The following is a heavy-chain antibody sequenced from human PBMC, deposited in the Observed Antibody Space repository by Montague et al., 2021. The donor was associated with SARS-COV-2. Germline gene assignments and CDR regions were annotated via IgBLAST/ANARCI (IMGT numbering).Heavy chain of an antibody. Sequence: SETLSLTCAVYGGSFSGYYWSWIRQPPGKGLEWIGEINHGGSTNXNPSLKSRVTISVDTSKNQFSLKLSSVTAADTAVYYCARGEYCSGWYGLKYYFDYWGQGTLVIVSS. CDR2: INHGGST. J-gene: IGHJ4*02. D-gene: IGHD6-19*01. V-gene: IGHV4-34*01. CDR1: GGSFSGYY. CDR3: ARGEYCSGWYGLKYYFDY.